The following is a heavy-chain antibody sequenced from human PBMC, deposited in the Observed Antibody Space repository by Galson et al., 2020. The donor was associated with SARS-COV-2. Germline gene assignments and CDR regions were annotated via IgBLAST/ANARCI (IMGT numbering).Heavy chain of an antibody. Sequence: GGSLRLSCAASGFTFSSYEMNWVRQAPGKGLEWISYISRTSSHIFYADSVKGRFTVSRDNAKSSLYLQMNSLRVDDTAVYFCARDSPDDYINNRYYYYMDVWGKGTTVTVSS. CDR2: ISRTSSHI. V-gene: IGHV3-48*03. D-gene: IGHD4-4*01. CDR3: ARDSPDDYINNRYYYYMDV. CDR1: GFTFSSYE. J-gene: IGHJ6*03.